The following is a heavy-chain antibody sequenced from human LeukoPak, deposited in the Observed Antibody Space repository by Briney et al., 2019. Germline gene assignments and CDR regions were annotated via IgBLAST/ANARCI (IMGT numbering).Heavy chain of an antibody. CDR2: LYYTGTI. CDR3: ARRGPLHWFDR. Sequence: SETLSLTCTVSGVSIRTSSSYWGWVRQPPGKGLEYIATLYYTGTIDYNPSLRSRLPISIDTSKNQFSLNRSSVTAADTAVYFGARRGPLHWFDRWGQGTLVTVSS. J-gene: IGHJ5*02. V-gene: IGHV4-39*01. CDR1: GVSIRTSSSY.